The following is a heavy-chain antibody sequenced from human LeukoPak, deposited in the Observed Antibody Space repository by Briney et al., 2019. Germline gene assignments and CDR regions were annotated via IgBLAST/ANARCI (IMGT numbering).Heavy chain of an antibody. CDR1: GFTFSSYA. CDR2: ISGSGGST. Sequence: GGSLRLSCAASGFTFSSYAMSWVRQAPGKGLEWVSAISGSGGSTYYADSVKGRFTISRDNSKNTLYLQMNSLRAEDTAVYYCATAVAGNPSPFDYWGQGTLVTVSS. D-gene: IGHD6-19*01. V-gene: IGHV3-23*01. J-gene: IGHJ4*02. CDR3: ATAVAGNPSPFDY.